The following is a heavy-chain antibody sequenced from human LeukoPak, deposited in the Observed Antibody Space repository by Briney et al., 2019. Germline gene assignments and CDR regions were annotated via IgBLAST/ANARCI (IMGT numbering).Heavy chain of an antibody. CDR1: GFTFDDYG. Sequence: GGSLRLSCAASGFTFDDYGMSWVRQAPGKGLEWVSGINWNGGSTGYADSVKGRFTISRDNSENSLYLQMNSLRTDDTALYYCAKGNTGTYYDNWFDPWGQGTLVIVSS. V-gene: IGHV3-20*04. CDR2: INWNGGST. D-gene: IGHD1-26*01. CDR3: AKGNTGTYYDNWFDP. J-gene: IGHJ5*01.